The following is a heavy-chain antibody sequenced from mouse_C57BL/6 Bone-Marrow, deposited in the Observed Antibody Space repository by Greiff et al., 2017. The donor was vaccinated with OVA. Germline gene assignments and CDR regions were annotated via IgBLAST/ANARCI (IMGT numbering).Heavy chain of an antibody. CDR1: GYAFSSSW. CDR3: ARPGGSNNLADY. V-gene: IGHV1-82*01. CDR2: IYPGDGDT. D-gene: IGHD2-5*01. J-gene: IGHJ2*01. Sequence: QVQLQQSGPELVKPGASVKISCKASGYAFSSSWMNWVKQRPGKGLEWIGRIYPGDGDTNYNGKFKGKATLTADKSSSTAYMQRSSLTSEDSAVYFCARPGGSNNLADYWGQGTTLTVSS.